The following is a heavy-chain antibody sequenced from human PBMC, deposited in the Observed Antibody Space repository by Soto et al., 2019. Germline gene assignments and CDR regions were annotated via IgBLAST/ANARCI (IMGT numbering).Heavy chain of an antibody. D-gene: IGHD3-10*01. CDR1: GGTFSSYT. CDR2: IIPILGIA. V-gene: IGHV1-69*02. Sequence: QVQLVQSGAEVKKPGSSVKVSCKASGGTFSSYTISWVRQAPGQGLEWMGRIIPILGIANYAQKFQGRVTITADKSTSTAYMELSSLRSEDTAVYYCARSARFGEDYYYYVDVWGKGTTVTVSS. CDR3: ARSARFGEDYYYYVDV. J-gene: IGHJ6*03.